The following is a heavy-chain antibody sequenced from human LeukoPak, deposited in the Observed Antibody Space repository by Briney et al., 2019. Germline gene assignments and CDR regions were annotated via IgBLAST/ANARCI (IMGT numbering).Heavy chain of an antibody. CDR3: ARTRYYGSGSYHDY. J-gene: IGHJ4*02. D-gene: IGHD3-10*01. CDR2: INPNSGGT. CDR1: GYTFTGYY. V-gene: IGHV1-2*02. Sequence: ASVKVSCKASGYTFTGYYMHWVRQAPGQGLEWMGWINPNSGGTNYAQKLQGIVTMTTDTSTSTAYMELRSLRSDETAVYYGARTRYYGSGSYHDYWGQGTLVTVSS.